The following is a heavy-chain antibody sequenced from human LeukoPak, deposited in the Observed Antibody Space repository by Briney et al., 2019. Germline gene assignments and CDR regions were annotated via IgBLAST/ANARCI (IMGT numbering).Heavy chain of an antibody. J-gene: IGHJ4*02. D-gene: IGHD5-24*01. Sequence: GGSLRLSCAASGFTFNNYAMNWVRQAPGKGLDWVSGISGSGGSTYYADSVKGRFTISRDNSKNTLYLQMNSLRAEDTAVYYCAKDRDGYNRFDDWGQGTLVSVSS. CDR1: GFTFNNYA. V-gene: IGHV3-23*01. CDR2: ISGSGGST. CDR3: AKDRDGYNRFDD.